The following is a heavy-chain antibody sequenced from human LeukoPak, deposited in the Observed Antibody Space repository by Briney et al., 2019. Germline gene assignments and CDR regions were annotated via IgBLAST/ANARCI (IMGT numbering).Heavy chain of an antibody. CDR1: GGSISSGDYY. CDR2: IHYSGST. J-gene: IGHJ4*02. CDR3: AGNWNDERVDY. D-gene: IGHD1-1*01. V-gene: IGHV4-30-4*01. Sequence: PSQTLSLTCTVSGGSISSGDYYWSWIRQPPGKGLEWIGYIHYSGSTYYNPSLKSRVTISVDTSKNQFSLKLSSVTAADTAVYYCAGNWNDERVDYWGQGTLVTVSS.